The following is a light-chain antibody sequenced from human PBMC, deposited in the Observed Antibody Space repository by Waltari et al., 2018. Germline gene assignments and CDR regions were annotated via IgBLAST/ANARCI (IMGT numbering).Light chain of an antibody. CDR2: GKN. CDR3: NSRDSSDNHLVV. V-gene: IGLV3-19*01. Sequence: SSELTQDPAVSVALGQTVKLTCQGDSLRSYYASWYQQKPGQATVLVIYGKNNRPSGIPDRVSGCSSGNTASLTITGAQAEDEADYYCNSRDSSDNHLVVFGGGTKLTVL. J-gene: IGLJ3*02. CDR1: SLRSYY.